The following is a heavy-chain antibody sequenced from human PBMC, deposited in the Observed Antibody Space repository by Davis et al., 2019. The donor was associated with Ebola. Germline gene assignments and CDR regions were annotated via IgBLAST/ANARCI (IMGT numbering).Heavy chain of an antibody. CDR1: GFTFSSYW. CDR2: ISSSGSTI. J-gene: IGHJ6*02. Sequence: GESLKISCAASGFTFSSYWMSWIRQAPGKGLEWVSYISSSGSTIYYADSVKGRFTISRDNAKNSLYLQMNSLRAEDTAVYYCARAAAKFDYGMDVWGQGTTVTVSS. CDR3: ARAAAKFDYGMDV. D-gene: IGHD6-13*01. V-gene: IGHV3-11*01.